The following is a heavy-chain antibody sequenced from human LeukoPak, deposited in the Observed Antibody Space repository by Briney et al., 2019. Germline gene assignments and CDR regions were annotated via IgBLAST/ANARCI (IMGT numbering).Heavy chain of an antibody. CDR1: GDSMSSYY. CDR3: AKTTEYSSGWSDY. V-gene: IGHV4-59*01. Sequence: SETLSLTCTVSGDSMSSYYWTWIRQPPGKGLEWIGYVYSSGSTDYNPSLKSRVTISLDTSANQFSLKMKSVTAADTAVYYCAKTTEYSSGWSDYWGRGTLVTVSS. J-gene: IGHJ4*02. CDR2: VYSSGST. D-gene: IGHD6-19*01.